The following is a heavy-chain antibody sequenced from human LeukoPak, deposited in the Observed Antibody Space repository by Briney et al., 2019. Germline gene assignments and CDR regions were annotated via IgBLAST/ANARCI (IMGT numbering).Heavy chain of an antibody. CDR3: ARGSSSSGDY. Sequence: KSSETLSLTCTVSGDSISSYYWSWIRQPPGKGLEWIGYIYYSGSTNYNPSLKSRVTISVDTSKNQFSLKLSSVTAADTAVYYCARGSSSSGDYWGQGTLVTVSS. J-gene: IGHJ4*02. CDR2: IYYSGST. V-gene: IGHV4-59*01. D-gene: IGHD6-6*01. CDR1: GDSISSYY.